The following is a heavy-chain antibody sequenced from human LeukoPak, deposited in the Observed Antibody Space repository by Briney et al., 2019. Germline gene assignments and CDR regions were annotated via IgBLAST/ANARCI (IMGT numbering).Heavy chain of an antibody. Sequence: GRTLTHSRAASGFTVSRANMIWVSQAPGKGLERVSVIYGCDNTYDADSVRGRFTISRDTSKNTLYLQMNSLSADDTAVYYCARAIQFGVYFDYWGQGTLVT. CDR3: ARAIQFGVYFDY. CDR2: IYGCDNT. J-gene: IGHJ4*02. CDR1: GFTVSRAN. V-gene: IGHV3-53*01. D-gene: IGHD2-8*01.